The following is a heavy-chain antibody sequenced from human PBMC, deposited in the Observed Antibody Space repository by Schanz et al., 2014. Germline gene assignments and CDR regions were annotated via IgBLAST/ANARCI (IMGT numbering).Heavy chain of an antibody. CDR2: IYYSGSS. V-gene: IGHV4-59*12. D-gene: IGHD2-8*02. Sequence: QVQLQESGPGLLKPSETLSLTCTVSGGSIRSYFWSWIRQPPGKGLEWIGYIYYSGSSDYNPSLKSRVTISVDKSKNQFSLKVRSVPAADTAVYYCARDSLRGATGGYGMDVWGQGTTVTVSS. CDR3: ARDSLRGATGGYGMDV. J-gene: IGHJ6*02. CDR1: GGSIRSYF.